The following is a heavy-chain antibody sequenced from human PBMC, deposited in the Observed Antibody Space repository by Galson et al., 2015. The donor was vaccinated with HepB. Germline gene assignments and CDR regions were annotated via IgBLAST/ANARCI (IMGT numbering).Heavy chain of an antibody. V-gene: IGHV3-23*01. J-gene: IGHJ4*02. CDR1: GFNFRFFA. CDR2: ISGSGRKT. D-gene: IGHD6-19*01. Sequence: SLRLSCAASGFNFRFFAMSWVRQAPGKGLEWVSDISGSGRKTNYADSVKGRFTVSRDNSRNTLYLQMSSLTAEGTAIYYCAKDVRGGASGWPDAHWGQGTLVTVAS. CDR3: AKDVRGGASGWPDAH.